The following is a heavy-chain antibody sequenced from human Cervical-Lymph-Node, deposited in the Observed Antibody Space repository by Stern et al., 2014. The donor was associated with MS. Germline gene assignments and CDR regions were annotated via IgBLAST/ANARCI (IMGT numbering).Heavy chain of an antibody. J-gene: IGHJ5*02. CDR2: IYYSGTT. CDR1: GASITSYY. CDR3: ARATDL. V-gene: IGHV4-59*01. Sequence: QVQLVESGPGLLRPSETLSLTCTVSGASITSYYWSWIRQPPGKGLEWIGYIYYSGTTNYNAPLKGRVAISIDTSKTQFSLRLSSVTAADTAVYYCARATDLWGQGTLVTVSS.